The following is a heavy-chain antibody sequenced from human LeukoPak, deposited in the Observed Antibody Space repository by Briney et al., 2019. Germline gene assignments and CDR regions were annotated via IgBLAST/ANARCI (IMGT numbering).Heavy chain of an antibody. J-gene: IGHJ4*02. CDR2: INTNTGNP. Sequence: ASVKVSCKASAYTFTSYAMNWVRQAPGQRLEWMGWINTNTGNPTYAQGFTGRFVFSLDTSVSTAYLQISSLKAEDTAMYYCARTKSQYYFDYWGQGTLVTVSS. V-gene: IGHV7-4-1*02. CDR3: ARTKSQYYFDY. CDR1: AYTFTSYA.